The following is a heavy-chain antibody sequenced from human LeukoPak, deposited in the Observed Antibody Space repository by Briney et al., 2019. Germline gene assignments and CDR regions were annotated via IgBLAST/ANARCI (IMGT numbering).Heavy chain of an antibody. CDR1: GYTFTDYY. D-gene: IGHD1-26*01. J-gene: IGHJ4*02. Sequence: ASVKVSCKASGYTFTDYYMHWVRQAPGQGLEWMGWINPNSGGTHYAQKFQGRVTMTRDTSISTAYMELSRLTSDDTAVYYCARGGRIVGASGLMFDYWGQETQITVSS. V-gene: IGHV1-2*02. CDR2: INPNSGGT. CDR3: ARGGRIVGASGLMFDY.